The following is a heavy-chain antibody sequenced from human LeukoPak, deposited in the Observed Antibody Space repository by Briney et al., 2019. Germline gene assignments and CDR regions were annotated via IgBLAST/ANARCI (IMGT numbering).Heavy chain of an antibody. CDR1: GYTFTSYA. Sequence: ASVKVSCKASGYTFTSYAMHWVRQAPGQRLEWMGWINAGNGNTKYSQEFQGRVTITRDTSASTAYMELSSLRSEDMAVYYCAREVRYGDYEFDYWGQGTLVTVSS. V-gene: IGHV1-3*03. D-gene: IGHD4-17*01. CDR3: AREVRYGDYEFDY. J-gene: IGHJ4*02. CDR2: INAGNGNT.